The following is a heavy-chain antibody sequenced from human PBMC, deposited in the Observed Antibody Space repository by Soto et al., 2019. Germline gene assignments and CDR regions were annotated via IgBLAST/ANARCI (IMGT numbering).Heavy chain of an antibody. CDR2: INVYNGNT. Sequence: ASVQVSFKASGYTFTSNRIGWVRQAPGQGLEWMGWINVYNGNTKCAQQLQGRVTLTTDTSTSTTYMDLRSLRADDTAVYYCARISSASSGWLLDYWGQGTLVTVSS. D-gene: IGHD6-19*01. CDR1: GYTFTSNR. J-gene: IGHJ4*02. V-gene: IGHV1-18*04. CDR3: ARISSASSGWLLDY.